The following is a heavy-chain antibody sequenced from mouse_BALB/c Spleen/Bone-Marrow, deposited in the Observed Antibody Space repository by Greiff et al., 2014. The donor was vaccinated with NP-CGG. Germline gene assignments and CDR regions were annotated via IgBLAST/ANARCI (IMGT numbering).Heavy chain of an antibody. D-gene: IGHD3-3*01. CDR2: ISNGGGST. CDR3: ARRAGAY. CDR1: GFTFSSYT. J-gene: IGHJ3*01. V-gene: IGHV5-12-2*01. Sequence: EVQRVESGGGLVQPGGSLKLSCAASGFTFSSYTMSWVRQTPEKRLKWVAYISNGGGSTYYPDTVKGRFTISRDNAKNTLYLQMSSLKSEDTAMYYCARRAGAYWGQGTLVTVSA.